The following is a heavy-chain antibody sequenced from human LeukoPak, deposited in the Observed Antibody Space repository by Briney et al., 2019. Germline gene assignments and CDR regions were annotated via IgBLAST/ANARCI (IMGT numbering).Heavy chain of an antibody. CDR2: IYTSGST. Sequence: SETLSLTCTVSGGSISSYYWSWIQQPAGKGLEWIGRIYTSGSTNYNPSLKSRVTMSVDTSKNQFSLKLSSVTAADTAVYYCASGHSTVYYDSSGYRYWGQGTLVTVSS. CDR3: ASGHSTVYYDSSGYRY. J-gene: IGHJ4*02. CDR1: GGSISSYY. V-gene: IGHV4-4*07. D-gene: IGHD3-22*01.